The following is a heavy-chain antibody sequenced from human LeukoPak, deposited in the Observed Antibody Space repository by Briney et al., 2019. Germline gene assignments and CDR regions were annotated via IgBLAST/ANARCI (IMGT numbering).Heavy chain of an antibody. CDR2: ISHGGGKE. Sequence: GGSLRLSCAASGFPFHDHGMYWVRQTPGKGLEWVALISHGGGKEHYAESVKGRFTISRDNSRKTLSLQMNTLRIEDTAVYYCARSRGYCGGEAQCDFTYWGQGTLVTVSS. CDR1: GFPFHDHG. CDR3: ARSRGYCGGEAQCDFTY. D-gene: IGHD2-21*01. V-gene: IGHV3-30*03. J-gene: IGHJ4*02.